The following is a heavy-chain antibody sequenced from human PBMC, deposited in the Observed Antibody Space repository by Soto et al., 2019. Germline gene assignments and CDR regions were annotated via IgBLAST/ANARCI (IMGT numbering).Heavy chain of an antibody. D-gene: IGHD1-26*01. CDR2: IWYDGSNK. CDR1: GFTFSSDG. V-gene: IGHV3-33*01. J-gene: IGHJ6*02. Sequence: GGSLRLSCAASGFTFSSDGMHWVRQAPGKGLEWVAVIWYDGSNKYYADSVKGRFTISRDNSKNTLYLQMNSLRAEDTAVYYCARDGSSGSSTLYYYYGMDVWGQGTTVTVSS. CDR3: ARDGSSGSSTLYYYYGMDV.